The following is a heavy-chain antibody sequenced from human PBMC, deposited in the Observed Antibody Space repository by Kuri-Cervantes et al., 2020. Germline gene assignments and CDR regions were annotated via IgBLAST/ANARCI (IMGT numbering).Heavy chain of an antibody. V-gene: IGHV1-18*01. CDR3: ARDLSGVETDYDFLGYYYGMDV. CDR2: ISAYNGNT. Sequence: ASVNVSCKASGYTFTSYGISWVRQAPGQGLEWMGWISAYNGNTNYAQKLQGRVTMTTDTSPSTAYIELRSLRSDDTAVYYCARDLSGVETDYDFLGYYYGMDVWGQGTTVTVSS. CDR1: GYTFTSYG. J-gene: IGHJ6*02. D-gene: IGHD3-3*01.